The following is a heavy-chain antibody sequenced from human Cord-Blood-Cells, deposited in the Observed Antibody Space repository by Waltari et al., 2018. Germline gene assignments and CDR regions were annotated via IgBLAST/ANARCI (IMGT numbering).Heavy chain of an antibody. J-gene: IGHJ4*02. V-gene: IGHV4-34*01. CDR2: INHSGST. CDR3: ARGWSPPRITIFGVVIDY. Sequence: QVQLQQWGAGLLKPSETLSLTCAVYGGAFSGYYWRWIRQPPGKGLEWIGEINHSGSTNYNPSLKSRVTISVDTSKNQFSLKLSSVTAADTAVYYCARGWSPPRITIFGVVIDYWGQGTLVTVSS. CDR1: GGAFSGYY. D-gene: IGHD3-3*01.